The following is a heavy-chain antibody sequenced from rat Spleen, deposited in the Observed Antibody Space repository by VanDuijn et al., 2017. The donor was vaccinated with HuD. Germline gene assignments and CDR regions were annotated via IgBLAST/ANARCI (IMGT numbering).Heavy chain of an antibody. CDR2: ITSGGSYT. CDR1: GFSFSTFA. V-gene: IGHV5S13*01. Sequence: EVQLVESGGGLVQPGRSLKLSCAASGFSFSTFAMAWVRQAPKKGLEWIATITSGGSYTYYPDSVKGRFTISRDNAKTTLYLQMNSLRSEDTATYYCAKGTEGAYWGQGVMVTVSS. D-gene: IGHD1-11*01. CDR3: AKGTEGAY. J-gene: IGHJ2*01.